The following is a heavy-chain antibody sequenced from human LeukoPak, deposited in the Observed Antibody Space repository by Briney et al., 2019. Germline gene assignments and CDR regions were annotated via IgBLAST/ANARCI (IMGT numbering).Heavy chain of an antibody. CDR2: IYYSGST. V-gene: IGHV4-59*01. J-gene: IGHJ4*02. CDR3: ASSYDYVWGGFDY. D-gene: IGHD3-16*01. Sequence: SETLSLTCTVSGGSISSYYWSWIRRPPGKGLEWIGYIYYSGSTNYNPSLKSRVTISVDTSKNQFSLKLSSVTAADTAVYYCASSYDYVWGGFDYWGQGTLVTVSS. CDR1: GGSISSYY.